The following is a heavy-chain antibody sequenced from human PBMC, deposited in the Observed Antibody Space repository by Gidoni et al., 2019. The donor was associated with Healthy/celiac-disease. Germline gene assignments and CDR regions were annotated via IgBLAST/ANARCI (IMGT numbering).Heavy chain of an antibody. CDR3: AKDQSDYYDSSRYFDY. V-gene: IGHV3-30*18. CDR2: ISYDGSNK. Sequence: QVQLVESGGGVVQPGRSLRLSCAASGFTFSSYGMHWVRQAPGKGLEWVAVISYDGSNKYYADSVKGRFTISRDNSKNTLYLQMNSLRAEDTAVYYCAKDQSDYYDSSRYFDYWGQGTLVTVSS. CDR1: GFTFSSYG. D-gene: IGHD3-22*01. J-gene: IGHJ4*02.